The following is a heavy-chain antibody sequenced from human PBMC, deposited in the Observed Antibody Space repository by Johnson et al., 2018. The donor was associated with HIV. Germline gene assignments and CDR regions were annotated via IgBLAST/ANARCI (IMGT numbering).Heavy chain of an antibody. CDR2: TSYDGSDK. CDR1: GFAFSNFG. CDR3: AKDDLGASGAFDI. V-gene: IGHV3-30*18. D-gene: IGHD1-26*01. Sequence: QVQLVESGGGVVQPGRSLRLSCAASGFAFSNFGMHWVRQAPGKGLEWVAVTSYDGSDKHYADSVKGRFTISRDNSKNTLYLQMNSLRAEDTAVYYCAKDDLGASGAFDIWGQVTIVTVSS. J-gene: IGHJ3*02.